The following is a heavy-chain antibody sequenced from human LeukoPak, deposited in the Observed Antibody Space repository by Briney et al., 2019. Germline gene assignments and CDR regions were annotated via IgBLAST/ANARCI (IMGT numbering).Heavy chain of an antibody. V-gene: IGHV3-30*18. CDR3: AKGYCGGDCPFDY. CDR2: ISYDGSNK. CDR1: GFTFSSYG. D-gene: IGHD2-21*01. Sequence: PAGGSLRLSCAASGFTFSSYGMHWVRQAPGKGLEWVAVISYDGSNKYYADSVKGRFTISRDNSKNTQYLQMNSLRAEDTAVYYCAKGYCGGDCPFDYWGQGTLVTVPS. J-gene: IGHJ4*02.